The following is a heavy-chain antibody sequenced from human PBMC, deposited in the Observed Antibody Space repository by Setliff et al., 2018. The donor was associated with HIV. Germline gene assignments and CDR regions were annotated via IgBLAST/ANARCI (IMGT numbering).Heavy chain of an antibody. CDR3: ARHPSWALLGYYMDV. J-gene: IGHJ6*03. CDR2: IIPIFGTA. V-gene: IGHV1-69*13. CDR1: GGIFSNYA. D-gene: IGHD2-2*01. Sequence: GASVKVSCKASGGIFSNYAINWVRLAPGQGLEWMGGIIPIFGTADYAQRFQGRVTITADESTSTAYMELSSLRSADTAVYYCARHPSWALLGYYMDVWGKGTTVTVSS.